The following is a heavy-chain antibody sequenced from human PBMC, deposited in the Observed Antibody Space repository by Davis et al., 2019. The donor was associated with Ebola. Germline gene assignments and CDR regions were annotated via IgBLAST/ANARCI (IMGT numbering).Heavy chain of an antibody. V-gene: IGHV1-3*01. CDR1: GGTFSSYT. D-gene: IGHD6-19*01. Sequence: ASVKVSCKASGGTFSSYTISWVRQAPGQRLEWVGWISADSDATTYSQKFQGRVTITRDTSASTAYMELSSLRSEDTAVYYCAREIPVAPLDSWGQGTLVTVSS. CDR2: ISADSDAT. CDR3: AREIPVAPLDS. J-gene: IGHJ4*02.